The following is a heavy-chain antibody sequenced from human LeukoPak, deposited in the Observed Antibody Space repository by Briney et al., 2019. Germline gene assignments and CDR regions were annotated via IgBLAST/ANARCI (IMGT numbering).Heavy chain of an antibody. CDR1: GYTFTGYY. D-gene: IGHD3-10*01. CDR3: ASTPLWFGELPPPD. Sequence: ASVKVSCKASGYTFTGYYMHWARQAPGQGLEWMGWINPNSGGTNYAQKFQGRVTMTRDTSISTAYMELNRLRSDDTAVYYCASTPLWFGELPPPDCGQGTLVTVSS. J-gene: IGHJ4*02. V-gene: IGHV1-2*02. CDR2: INPNSGGT.